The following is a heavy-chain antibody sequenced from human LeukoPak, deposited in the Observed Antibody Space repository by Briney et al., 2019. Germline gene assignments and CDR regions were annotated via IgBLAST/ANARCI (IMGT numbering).Heavy chain of an antibody. V-gene: IGHV3-48*04. CDR2: ISSSGSTI. CDR3: ARDGGPGYSSSWYLY. Sequence: GGSLRLSCAASGFTFSSYNMNWVRQAPGKGLEWVSYISSSGSTIYYADSVKGRFTISRDNAKNSLYLQMNSLRAEDTAVYYCARDGGPGYSSSWYLYWGQGTLVTVSS. CDR1: GFTFSSYN. J-gene: IGHJ4*02. D-gene: IGHD6-13*01.